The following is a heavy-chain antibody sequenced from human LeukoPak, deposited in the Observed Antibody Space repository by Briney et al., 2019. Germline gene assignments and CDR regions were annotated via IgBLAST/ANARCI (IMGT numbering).Heavy chain of an antibody. CDR2: ISTSRSYI. V-gene: IGHV3-21*01. J-gene: IGHJ5*02. D-gene: IGHD2-15*01. Sequence: GGSLRLSCAASGFTFINHRMNWVRQAPGKGLEWVSSISTSRSYIYYADSVKGRFTISRDNAKNSLYLQMNSLRAEDTAVYYCARQSSSVGWWYKPVNWFDPWGQGTLVTVSS. CDR3: ARQSSSVGWWYKPVNWFDP. CDR1: GFTFINHR.